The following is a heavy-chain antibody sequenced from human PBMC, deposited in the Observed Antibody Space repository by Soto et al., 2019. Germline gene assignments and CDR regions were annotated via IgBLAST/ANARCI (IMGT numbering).Heavy chain of an antibody. V-gene: IGHV1-3*01. CDR3: ARGRSPVVRGVINLYYYGMDV. J-gene: IGHJ6*02. CDR1: GYTFTSYA. Sequence: ASVKVSCKASGYTFTSYAMHWVRQAPGQRLEWMGWINAGNGNTKYSQKFRGRVTITRDTSASTAYMELSSLRSEDTAVYYCARGRSPVVRGVINLYYYGMDVWGQGTTVTVPS. D-gene: IGHD3-10*01. CDR2: INAGNGNT.